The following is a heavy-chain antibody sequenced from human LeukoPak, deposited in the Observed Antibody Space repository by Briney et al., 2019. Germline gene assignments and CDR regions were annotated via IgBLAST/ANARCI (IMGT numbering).Heavy chain of an antibody. Sequence: SETLSLTCSVSGGSMFSYYWNWIRQSPGKGLEWIGFVYSNGMTTYNPSLRSRGTISIATSRNQFSLRLTSVTAADTATYYCTRRACYDSSGYNPTAGYFDLWGRGTLVTVSS. CDR3: TRRACYDSSGYNPTAGYFDL. CDR1: GGSMFSYY. J-gene: IGHJ2*01. V-gene: IGHV4-4*08. CDR2: VYSNGMT. D-gene: IGHD3-22*01.